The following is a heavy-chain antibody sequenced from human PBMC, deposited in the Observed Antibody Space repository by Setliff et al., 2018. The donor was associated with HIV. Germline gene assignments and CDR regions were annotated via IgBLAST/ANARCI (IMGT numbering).Heavy chain of an antibody. J-gene: IGHJ6*04. CDR2: MNPNTGVA. CDR3: ASGKGVGGVIITGGLDV. Sequence: GASVKVSCKASGHTFSNSDIHWVRRATGQGLEWMGWMNPNTGVAGYARKFQGRVTMTRDTSISTAYMERSSLTSEDTAVYWCASGKGVGGVIITGGLDVWGKGTTVTVSS. CDR1: GHTFSNSD. D-gene: IGHD3-10*01. V-gene: IGHV1-8*01.